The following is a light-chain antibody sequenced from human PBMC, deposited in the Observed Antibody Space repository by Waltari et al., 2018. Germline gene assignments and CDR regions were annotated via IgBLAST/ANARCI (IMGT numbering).Light chain of an antibody. CDR1: QDVSTY. CDR2: NAY. CDR3: EQCGTSPPVT. V-gene: IGKV3-20*01. Sequence: EVVLTQSPGTLSLSPGERVTLSCRASQDVSTYLAWYQQKPGQAPRLLIYNAYSRATGITDEYSGSGAGTDFTRTISRLVPEDHAFYCGEQCGTSPPVTVGQGTRLEIK. J-gene: IGKJ5*01.